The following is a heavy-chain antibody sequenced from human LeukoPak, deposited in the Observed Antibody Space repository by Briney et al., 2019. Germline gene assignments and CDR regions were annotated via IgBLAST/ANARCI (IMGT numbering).Heavy chain of an antibody. J-gene: IGHJ3*02. CDR3: ARIVEYAFDI. D-gene: IGHD3-22*01. CDR1: GFTFSNAW. V-gene: IGHV3-7*01. CDR2: IKHDGSET. Sequence: PGGSLRLSCSASGFTFSNAWLSWFRQPPGKGLEWVANIKHDGSETYYVDSVKGRFTISRDNAKNSLYLQMNSLRAEDTAVYYCARIVEYAFDIWGQGTMVTVSS.